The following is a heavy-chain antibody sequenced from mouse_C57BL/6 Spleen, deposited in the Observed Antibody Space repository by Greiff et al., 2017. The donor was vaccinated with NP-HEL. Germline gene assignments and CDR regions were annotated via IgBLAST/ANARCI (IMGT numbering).Heavy chain of an antibody. J-gene: IGHJ2*01. CDR3: ARQDWDY. CDR1: GFTFSSYG. CDR2: ISSGGSYT. V-gene: IGHV5-6*01. D-gene: IGHD4-1*01. Sequence: DVHLVESGGDLVKPGGSLKLSCAASGFTFSSYGMSWVRQTPDKRLEWVATISSGGSYTYYPDSVKGRFTISRDNAKNTLYLQMSSLKSEDTAMYYCARQDWDYWGQGTTLTVSS.